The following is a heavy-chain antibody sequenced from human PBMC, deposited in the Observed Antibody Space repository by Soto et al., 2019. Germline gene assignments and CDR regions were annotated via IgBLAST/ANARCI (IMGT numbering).Heavy chain of an antibody. J-gene: IGHJ4*02. CDR1: GFTFSDAW. V-gene: IGHV3-15*01. D-gene: IGHD1-7*01. Sequence: GGSLRLSCAASGFTFSDAWMTWLRQTPGRGLEWVGRIKNKRSDEATDYAAAVKGRFIISRDDSKNTLYLQMHSLTTEDTAVYYPYPDGLNYGSFDYWGQGTLVTVSS. CDR3: YPDGLNYGSFDY. CDR2: IKNKRSDEAT.